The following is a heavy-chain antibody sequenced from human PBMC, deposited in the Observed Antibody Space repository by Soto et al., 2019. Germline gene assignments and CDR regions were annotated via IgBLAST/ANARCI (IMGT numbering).Heavy chain of an antibody. CDR2: IYYSGST. V-gene: IGHV4-59*01. D-gene: IGHD6-13*01. Sequence: SETLSLTCTVSGDSISSYYWSWIRQPPGKGLEWIGYIYYSGSTNYNPSLKSRVTISVDTSKNQFSLKLSSVTAADTAVYYCARESSSWFSGWFDPWGQGTLVTVS. CDR3: ARESSSWFSGWFDP. CDR1: GDSISSYY. J-gene: IGHJ5*02.